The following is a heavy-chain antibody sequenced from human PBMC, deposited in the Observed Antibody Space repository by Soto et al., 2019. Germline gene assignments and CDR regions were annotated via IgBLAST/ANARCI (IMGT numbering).Heavy chain of an antibody. Sequence: SETLSLTCTVSGGSMSRGDYYWSWIRQPPGKGLEWIGFIYHTGSTYYSPSLKSRVTISVDTSKNQFSLKLSSVTAADTAVYYCARGRDGDYDILTGFDPWGQGTLVTVSS. CDR1: GGSMSRGDYY. J-gene: IGHJ5*02. D-gene: IGHD3-9*01. V-gene: IGHV4-30-4*01. CDR3: ARGRDGDYDILTGFDP. CDR2: IYHTGST.